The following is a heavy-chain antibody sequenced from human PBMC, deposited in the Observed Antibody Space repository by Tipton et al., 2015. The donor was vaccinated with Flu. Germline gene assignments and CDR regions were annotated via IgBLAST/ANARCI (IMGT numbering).Heavy chain of an antibody. Sequence: LRLSCTVSGGSIGSSNYYWGWIRQPPGKGLEWIGSIYYSGSTYYNPSLKSRVTISVDTSKNQFALKLSSVTAADTAVYYCARDGAIFGVVTPFGYWGQGTLVTVSS. CDR3: ARDGAIFGVVTPFGY. V-gene: IGHV4-39*06. D-gene: IGHD3-3*01. CDR1: GGSIGSSNYY. CDR2: IYYSGST. J-gene: IGHJ4*02.